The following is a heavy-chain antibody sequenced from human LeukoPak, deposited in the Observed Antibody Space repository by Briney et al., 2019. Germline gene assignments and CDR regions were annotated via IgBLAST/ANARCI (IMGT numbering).Heavy chain of an antibody. D-gene: IGHD1-14*01. CDR2: ITSSSGYT. J-gene: IGHJ4*02. CDR3: ARVEKWTNLVRYYFDN. V-gene: IGHV3-11*05. CDR1: GFTFSDYY. Sequence: GGSLRLSCAASGFTFSDYYMSWIRQAPGKGLEWISFITSSSGYTYYADSVKGRFIISRDNAENSLYLQMNSLRAEDTAVYFCARVEKWTNLVRYYFDNWGQETLVTVSS.